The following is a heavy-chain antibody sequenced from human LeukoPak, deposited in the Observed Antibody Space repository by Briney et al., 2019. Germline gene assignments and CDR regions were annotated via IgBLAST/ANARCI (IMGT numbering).Heavy chain of an antibody. CDR3: ARRRTVTTHYYYYGMDV. CDR2: IFYSGTT. V-gene: IGHV4-39*07. Sequence: SETLSLTCTVSGGSISSSSYYWGWIRQPPGKGLEWIGSIFYSGTTFYNPSLKSRVTVSLDTSKNQFSLKLSSVTAADTAVYYCARRRTVTTHYYYYGMDVWGQGTTVTVSS. CDR1: GGSISSSSYY. J-gene: IGHJ6*02. D-gene: IGHD4-17*01.